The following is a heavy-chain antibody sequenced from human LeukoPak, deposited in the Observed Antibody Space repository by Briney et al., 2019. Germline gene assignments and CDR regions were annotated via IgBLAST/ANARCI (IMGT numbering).Heavy chain of an antibody. Sequence: GGSLRLPCAASGFSFSSYSMNWVRQAPGKGLEWVSYISSSSSTIYYADSVQGRFTISRDNAKNSLYLQMNSLRDEDTAVYYCANILPPRGLQKDYYYYYGMDVWGQGTTVTVSS. CDR2: ISSSSSTI. CDR3: ANILPPRGLQKDYYYYYGMDV. J-gene: IGHJ6*02. CDR1: GFSFSSYS. D-gene: IGHD3-9*01. V-gene: IGHV3-48*02.